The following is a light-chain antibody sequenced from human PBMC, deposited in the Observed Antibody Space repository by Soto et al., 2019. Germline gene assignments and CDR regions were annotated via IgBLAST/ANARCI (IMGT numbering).Light chain of an antibody. CDR2: GAS. V-gene: IGKV3-20*01. Sequence: VMTQSPATLSVSPGERATLSCRASQSVSSNYLAWYQHKRGQAPRLLIYGASSRATGIPDRFSGSGSGTDFTLTISGLEPEDFAVYYCQRYGSSGTFGQGTKVDNK. J-gene: IGKJ1*01. CDR3: QRYGSSGT. CDR1: QSVSSNY.